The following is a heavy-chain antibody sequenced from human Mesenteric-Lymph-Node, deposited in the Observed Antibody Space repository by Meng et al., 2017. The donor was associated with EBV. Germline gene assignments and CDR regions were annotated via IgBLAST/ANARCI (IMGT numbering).Heavy chain of an antibody. CDR2: VSYSGTT. CDR3: AGRGFYTLFDY. D-gene: IGHD3-3*01. V-gene: IGHV4-39*07. Sequence: SGPGLVKPSETLSLTCTVSGGFISRSGFYWGWIRQPPGKGLEWIGRVSYSGTTSYNPSLRSRVTISADTSKNQFSLRLTSLTAADTAIYYCAGRGFYTLFDYWGQGTLVTVSS. J-gene: IGHJ4*02. CDR1: GGFISRSGFY.